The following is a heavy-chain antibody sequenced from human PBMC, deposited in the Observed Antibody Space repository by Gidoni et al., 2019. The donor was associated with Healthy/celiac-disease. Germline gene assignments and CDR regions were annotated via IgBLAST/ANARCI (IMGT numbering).Heavy chain of an antibody. CDR1: GFPFSSYS. CDR2: ISSSSSTI. D-gene: IGHD3-10*01. V-gene: IGHV3-48*02. CDR3: ARDAYTQWFGELFWFDP. Sequence: EVQLVESGGGLVQPGGSLRLSCAASGFPFSSYSMNWVRQAPGTGLEWVSYISSSSSTIYYADSVKGRFTTSRDNAKNSLYLQMNSLRDEDTAVYYCARDAYTQWFGELFWFDPWGQGTLVTVSS. J-gene: IGHJ5*02.